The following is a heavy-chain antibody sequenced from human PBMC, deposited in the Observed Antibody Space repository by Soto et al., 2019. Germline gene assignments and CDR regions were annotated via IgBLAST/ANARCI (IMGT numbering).Heavy chain of an antibody. CDR2: VYHNGGA. V-gene: IGHV4-39*01. J-gene: IGHJ5*01. CDR1: GVSIHNSHSF. CDR3: GRVVEGATRHTDPDS. Sequence: SETLSLTCTVSGVSIHNSHSFWAWIRQPPGKGLQFIASVYHNGGAHYNSSLKSRITISVDTANNQVSLRMRSLTAADTAFYYCGRVVEGATRHTDPDSWGQGILVTVSS. D-gene: IGHD2-21*01.